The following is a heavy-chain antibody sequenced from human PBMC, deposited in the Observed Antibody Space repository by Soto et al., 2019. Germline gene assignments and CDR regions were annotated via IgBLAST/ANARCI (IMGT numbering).Heavy chain of an antibody. D-gene: IGHD2-2*01. Sequence: PSETLSLTCAVYGGSFSGYYWSWIRQPPGKGLEWIGEINHSGSTNYNPSLKSRVTISVDTSKNQFSLKPSSVTAADTAVYYCARGRDYCSSTSCYEAGYYYMDVWGKGTTVTVSS. V-gene: IGHV4-34*01. J-gene: IGHJ6*03. CDR1: GGSFSGYY. CDR2: INHSGST. CDR3: ARGRDYCSSTSCYEAGYYYMDV.